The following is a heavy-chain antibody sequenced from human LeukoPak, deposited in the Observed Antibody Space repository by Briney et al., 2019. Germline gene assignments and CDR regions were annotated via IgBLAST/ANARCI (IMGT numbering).Heavy chain of an antibody. Sequence: PGRSLRLSCAASGFTFSSYAMHWVRQAPGKGLEWVAVISYDESNKYYADPVKGRFTISRDNSKNTLYLQMNSLRAEDTAVYYCVAGGGYWGQGTLVTVSS. CDR1: GFTFSSYA. V-gene: IGHV3-30-3*01. D-gene: IGHD2-8*02. CDR3: VAGGGY. CDR2: ISYDESNK. J-gene: IGHJ4*02.